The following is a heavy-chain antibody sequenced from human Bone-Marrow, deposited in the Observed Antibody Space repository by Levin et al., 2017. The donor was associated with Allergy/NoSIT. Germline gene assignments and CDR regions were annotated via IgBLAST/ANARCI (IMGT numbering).Heavy chain of an antibody. CDR1: GFTFSSYG. V-gene: IGHV3-30*18. Sequence: GGSLRLSCAASGFTFSSYGMHWVRQAPGKGLEWVAVISYDGSNKYYADSVKGRFTISRDNSKNTLYLQMNSLRAEDTAVYYCAKDRNSYYDFWSGYYTRSAFDYWGQGTLVTVSS. J-gene: IGHJ4*02. CDR3: AKDRNSYYDFWSGYYTRSAFDY. CDR2: ISYDGSNK. D-gene: IGHD3-3*01.